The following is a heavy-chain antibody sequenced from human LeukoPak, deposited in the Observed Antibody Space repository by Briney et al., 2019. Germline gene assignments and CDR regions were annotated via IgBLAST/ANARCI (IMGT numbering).Heavy chain of an antibody. J-gene: IGHJ5*02. D-gene: IGHD3-10*02. V-gene: IGHV3-30*18. Sequence: GGSLRLSCAASGFTFSSYAMSWVRQAPGKGLEWVAVISYDGSNTYYADSVKGRFTISRDNSKNTLYPQMNSLRAEDTAVYYCAKDLNSFQVFGWFDPWGQGTLVTVSS. CDR1: GFTFSSYA. CDR2: ISYDGSNT. CDR3: AKDLNSFQVFGWFDP.